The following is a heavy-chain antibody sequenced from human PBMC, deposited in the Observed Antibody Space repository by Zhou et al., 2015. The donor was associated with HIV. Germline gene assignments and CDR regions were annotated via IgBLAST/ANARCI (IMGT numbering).Heavy chain of an antibody. Sequence: QVQLVQSGAEEKKTGASVKVSCKASGHTFTMYDIHWVRQATGQGLEWMGWINPQSGNTAYAQKFQGRVTMTRNTSISTAYMELYSLRSQDTAVYYCARVVDHLPDWGQGTLVTVSS. CDR3: ARVVDHLPD. CDR1: GHTFTMYD. D-gene: IGHD2-21*01. J-gene: IGHJ4*02. CDR2: INPQSGNT. V-gene: IGHV1-8*01.